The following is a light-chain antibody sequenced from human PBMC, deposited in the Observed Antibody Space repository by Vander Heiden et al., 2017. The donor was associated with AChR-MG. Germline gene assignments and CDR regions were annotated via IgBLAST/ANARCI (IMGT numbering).Light chain of an antibody. V-gene: IGKV1-39*01. J-gene: IGKJ1*01. CDR2: GAP. CDR3: QQSYSTPWT. CDR1: QSISSY. Sequence: DIQMTQSPSSLSASVGDRVTITCRASQSISSYLNWYQQKPGKAPKLLIYGAPSLQSGVPSRFSGSGSGTDFTLTVSSLQPEDFATYYCQQSYSTPWTFGQGTKVEIK.